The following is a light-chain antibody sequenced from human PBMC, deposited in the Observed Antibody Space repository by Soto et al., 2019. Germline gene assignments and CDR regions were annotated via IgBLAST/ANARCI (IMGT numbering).Light chain of an antibody. CDR2: GAS. CDR3: QQYGSSPPWT. J-gene: IGKJ1*01. CDR1: QSVSSGY. V-gene: IGKV3-20*01. Sequence: VLTQSPGTLSLSPGERATLSCWASQSVSSGYLAWYQQKPGQAPRLLIYGASNRVTGIPDRFRGSGSGTAFTLTIGRLEPEDFAGYDCQQYGSSPPWTFGQGTKVEIK.